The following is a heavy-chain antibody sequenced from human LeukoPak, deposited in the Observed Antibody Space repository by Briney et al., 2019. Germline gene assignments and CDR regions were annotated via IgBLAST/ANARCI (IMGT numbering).Heavy chain of an antibody. V-gene: IGHV3-23*01. CDR2: ISGSGGSP. D-gene: IGHD6-6*01. J-gene: IGHJ4*02. CDR1: GFTFSSYG. Sequence: GGSLRLSCAASGFTFSSYGMSWVRQAPGKGLEWVSAISGSGGSPYYADSVKGRFTISRDNSKNTLYLQMNSLRAEDTAVYYCAKVGLQYSSSSYAIDYWGQGTLVTVSS. CDR3: AKVGLQYSSSSYAIDY.